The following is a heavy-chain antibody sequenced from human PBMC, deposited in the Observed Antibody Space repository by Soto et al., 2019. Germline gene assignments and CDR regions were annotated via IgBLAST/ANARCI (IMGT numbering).Heavy chain of an antibody. Sequence: EVQLLESGGGLVQPGGSLRLSCADSGFTFSSYAMNWVRQAPGKGLEWVSGISGSGGSTYYADSVKGRFTISRDNSKNTLYLQMNSLRAEDTAVYYYVKDRFREYFYYGMDVWGQGTTVTVSS. V-gene: IGHV3-23*01. D-gene: IGHD3-10*01. CDR2: ISGSGGST. J-gene: IGHJ6*02. CDR1: GFTFSSYA. CDR3: VKDRFREYFYYGMDV.